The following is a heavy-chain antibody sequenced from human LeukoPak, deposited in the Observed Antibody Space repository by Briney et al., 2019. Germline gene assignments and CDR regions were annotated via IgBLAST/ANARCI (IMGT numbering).Heavy chain of an antibody. D-gene: IGHD6-19*01. CDR3: ARVSPGGWYHYFDY. CDR2: IYYSGST. J-gene: IGHJ4*02. V-gene: IGHV4-39*07. Sequence: SETLSLTCTVSGDSISSRSYYWGWIRQPPGKGLEWIGSIYYSGSTYYNPSLKSRVTMSVDTSKNQFSLKLSSVTAADTAVYYCARVSPGGWYHYFDYWGQGTLVTVSS. CDR1: GDSISSRSYY.